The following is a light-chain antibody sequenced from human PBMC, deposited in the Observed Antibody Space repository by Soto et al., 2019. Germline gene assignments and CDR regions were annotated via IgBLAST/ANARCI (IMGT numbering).Light chain of an antibody. CDR2: DIS. Sequence: TQSPSSLSASVGDRVTITCRASQSISSSHLAWYQQKPGQAPRLLIYDISRRATGIPDRFSGSASGTDFTLTVSRLEPEDFAVYFCQHYGGSPLYTFGQGTKVDIK. CDR3: QHYGGSPLYT. V-gene: IGKV3-20*01. CDR1: QSISSSH. J-gene: IGKJ2*01.